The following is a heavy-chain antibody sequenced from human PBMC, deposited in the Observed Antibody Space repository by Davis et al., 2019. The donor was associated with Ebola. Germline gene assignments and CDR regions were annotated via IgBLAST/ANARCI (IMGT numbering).Heavy chain of an antibody. CDR2: ISDSGDST. CDR3: ARDSDDYSFDY. J-gene: IGHJ4*02. Sequence: GGSLRLSCAASGFTFSSFPMRWVRQAPGKGLEWVSAISDSGDSTYYADSVKGRFTISRDNSKNTLYLQMNSLRPEDTAVYYCARDSDDYSFDYWGQGTLVTVSS. V-gene: IGHV3-23*01. D-gene: IGHD4-11*01. CDR1: GFTFSSFP.